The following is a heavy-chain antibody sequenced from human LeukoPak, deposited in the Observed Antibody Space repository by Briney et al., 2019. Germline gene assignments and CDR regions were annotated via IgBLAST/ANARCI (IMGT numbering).Heavy chain of an antibody. V-gene: IGHV3-48*01. CDR1: GFSFSTYS. Sequence: TGGSLRLSCAASGFSFSTYSMNWVRQAPGKGLEWVSYISSSGTTIYYGDSVKGRLTISRDNAKNSPSLQMNSLRAEDTALYYCARERDSSSWSGGSYYYYYMDVWGKGTTVTVSS. D-gene: IGHD6-13*01. CDR3: ARERDSSSWSGGSYYYYYMDV. J-gene: IGHJ6*03. CDR2: ISSSGTTI.